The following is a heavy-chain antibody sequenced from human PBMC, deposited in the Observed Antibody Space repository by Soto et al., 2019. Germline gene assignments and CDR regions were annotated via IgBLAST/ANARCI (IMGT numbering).Heavy chain of an antibody. V-gene: IGHV3-30*18. CDR1: GFTFSSYG. CDR3: AKDTRPYYYDSSGYYVDY. CDR2: ISYDGSNK. Sequence: GGSLRLSCAASGFTFSSYGMHWVRQAPGKGLEWVAVISYDGSNKYYADSVKGRFTISRDNSKNTLYLQMNSLRAEDTAVYYCAKDTRPYYYDSSGYYVDYWGQGTLVTVSS. D-gene: IGHD3-22*01. J-gene: IGHJ4*02.